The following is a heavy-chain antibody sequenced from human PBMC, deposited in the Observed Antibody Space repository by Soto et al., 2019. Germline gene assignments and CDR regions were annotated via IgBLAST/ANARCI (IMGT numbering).Heavy chain of an antibody. J-gene: IGHJ4*02. CDR3: AREVPKGYFVDY. V-gene: IGHV1-46*01. CDR1: GYAFTSYY. D-gene: IGHD3-9*01. CDR2: INPSGGST. Sequence: ASVKVSCKASGYAFTSYYMHWVRQAPGQGLEWMGIINPSGGSTSYAQKFQGRVTMTRDTSTSTVYMELSSLRSEDTAVYYCAREVPKGYFVDYWGQGTLVTVSS.